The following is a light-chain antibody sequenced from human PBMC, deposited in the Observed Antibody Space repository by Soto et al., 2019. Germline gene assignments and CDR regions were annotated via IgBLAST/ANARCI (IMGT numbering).Light chain of an antibody. V-gene: IGKV4-1*01. CDR1: QSVLYSSNSKNY. J-gene: IGKJ1*01. CDR2: WAS. CDR3: QQYSSNPT. Sequence: DNVMTQSPDSLAVSLGERATINCRSSQSVLYSSNSKNYIAWYQQKAGQPPRLLIYWASTRESGVPDRFSGSGAGTDFTLTSSRLQAEDAAVYYCQQYSSNPTFGQGTKVEIK.